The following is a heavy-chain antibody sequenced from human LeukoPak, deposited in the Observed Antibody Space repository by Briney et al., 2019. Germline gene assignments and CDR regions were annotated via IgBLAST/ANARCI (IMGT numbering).Heavy chain of an antibody. CDR2: IKQDGSEK. CDR1: GFTFSSYW. Sequence: PGGSLRLSCAASGFTFSSYWMSWVRQAPGKGLEWVANIKQDGSEKYYVDSVKGRFTISRDNAKNSLYLQMNSLRAEDTAVCYCARDYYGSGSYYHRGFDYWGQGTLVTVSS. CDR3: ARDYYGSGSYYHRGFDY. J-gene: IGHJ4*02. D-gene: IGHD3-10*01. V-gene: IGHV3-7*03.